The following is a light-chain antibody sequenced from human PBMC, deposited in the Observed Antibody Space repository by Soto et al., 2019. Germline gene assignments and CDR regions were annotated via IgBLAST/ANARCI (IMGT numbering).Light chain of an antibody. Sequence: EILMTQSPATLSVSPGERATLTCRASQSVSSHLAWYQQKPGQAPRLLIYGASTRATGIPARFSGSGSGTELTLAIKSLPSADVEVYHCQEYNKWPSHALGGGTKVDIK. V-gene: IGKV3-15*01. J-gene: IGKJ4*01. CDR2: GAS. CDR1: QSVSSH. CDR3: QEYNKWPSHA.